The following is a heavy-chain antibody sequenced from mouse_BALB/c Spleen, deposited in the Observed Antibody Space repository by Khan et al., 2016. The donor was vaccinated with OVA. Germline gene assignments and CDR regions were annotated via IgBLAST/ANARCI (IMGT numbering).Heavy chain of an antibody. Sequence: VQLQQSGAELVKPGASVKLSCSASGFNIKDTYIHWMKQRPEQGLEWIGRIDPPNDDSKYGPKFQAKATLTADTSSNTAYLQLSSLTSEDTAVYDCATLYGSPFALWGQGTLVSVSA. J-gene: IGHJ3*01. CDR1: GFNIKDTY. CDR3: ATLYGSPFAL. CDR2: IDPPNDDS. V-gene: IGHV14-3*02. D-gene: IGHD2-1*01.